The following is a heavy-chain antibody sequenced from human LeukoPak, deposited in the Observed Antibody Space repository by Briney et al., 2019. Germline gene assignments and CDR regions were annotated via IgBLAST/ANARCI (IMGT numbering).Heavy chain of an antibody. CDR3: AKDSGIAVGRGYFDY. CDR2: ISWNSGSI. D-gene: IGHD6-19*01. CDR1: GFTFDDYA. V-gene: IGHV3-9*01. Sequence: GGSLRLSCAASGFTFDDYAMHWVRQAPGKGLEWVSGISWNSGSIGYADSVKGRFTISRDNAKNSLYLQMNSLRAEDTALYYCAKDSGIAVGRGYFDYWGQGTLVTVSS. J-gene: IGHJ4*02.